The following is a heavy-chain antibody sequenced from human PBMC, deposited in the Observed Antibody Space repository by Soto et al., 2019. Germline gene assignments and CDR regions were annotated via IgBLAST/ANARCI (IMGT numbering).Heavy chain of an antibody. D-gene: IGHD5-18*01. V-gene: IGHV3-23*01. CDR3: AKAKWGHVDTAMVDY. CDR1: GFTFSSYA. Sequence: EVQLLESGGGLVQPGGSLRLSCAASGFTFSSYAMSWVRQAPGKGLEWVSAISGSGGSTYYADSVKGRFTISRDNSKNTLYLQMNSPRAEDTAVYYCAKAKWGHVDTAMVDYWGQGTLVTVSS. J-gene: IGHJ4*02. CDR2: ISGSGGST.